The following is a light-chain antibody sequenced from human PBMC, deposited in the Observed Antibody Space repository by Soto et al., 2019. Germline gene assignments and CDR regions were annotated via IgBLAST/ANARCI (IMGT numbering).Light chain of an antibody. V-gene: IGLV2-14*01. J-gene: IGLJ3*02. CDR1: SSDVGAYNY. Sequence: QSVLTQPASVSGSPGQSITISCTGTSSDVGAYNYVSWYQQHPGKAPKFMIYDVNNRPSGVSDRFSGSKSGNTASLTISVLQAEDEADYYCSSFTNSNSWVFGGGTKLTVL. CDR3: SSFTNSNSWV. CDR2: DVN.